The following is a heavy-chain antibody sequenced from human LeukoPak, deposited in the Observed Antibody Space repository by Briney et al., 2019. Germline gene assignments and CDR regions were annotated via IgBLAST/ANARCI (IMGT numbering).Heavy chain of an antibody. J-gene: IGHJ5*02. V-gene: IGHV4-61*02. CDR2: IYTSGST. D-gene: IGHD3-10*01. Sequence: SETLSLTCTVSGGSISSGSYYWSWIRQPAGKGLEWIGRIYTSGSTNYNPSLKSRVTISVDTSKNQFSLKLSSVTAADTAVYYCARDGTVLLWFGELNWFDPWGQGTLVTVSS. CDR1: GGSISSGSYY. CDR3: ARDGTVLLWFGELNWFDP.